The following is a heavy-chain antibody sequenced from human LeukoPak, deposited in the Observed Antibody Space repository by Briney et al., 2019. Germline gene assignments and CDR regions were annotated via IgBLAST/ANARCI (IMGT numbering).Heavy chain of an antibody. D-gene: IGHD1-26*01. CDR1: GGSISSYY. CDR3: ATGGSYRHFDY. V-gene: IGHV4-59*08. CDR2: IYHSGST. J-gene: IGHJ4*02. Sequence: SETLSLTCTVSGGSISSYYWSWIRQPPGKGLEWIGYIYHSGSTNYNPSLKSRVTISVDTSKNQFSLKLSSVTAADTAVYYCATGGSYRHFDYWGQGTLVTVSS.